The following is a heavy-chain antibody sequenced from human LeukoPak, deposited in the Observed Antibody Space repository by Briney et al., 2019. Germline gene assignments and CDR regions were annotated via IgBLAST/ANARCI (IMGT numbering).Heavy chain of an antibody. J-gene: IGHJ3*02. Sequence: PSETLSLTCAVYGGSFSGYYWSWIRQPPGKGLEWIGEINHRGSTNYNPSLKSRVTISVDTSKNQFSLKLSSVTAADTAVYYCARSRSGYYYWAFDIWGQGTMVTVSS. V-gene: IGHV4-34*01. CDR3: ARSRSGYYYWAFDI. D-gene: IGHD3-22*01. CDR2: INHRGST. CDR1: GGSFSGYY.